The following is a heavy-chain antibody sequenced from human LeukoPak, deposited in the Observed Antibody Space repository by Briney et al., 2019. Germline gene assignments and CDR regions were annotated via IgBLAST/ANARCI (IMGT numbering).Heavy chain of an antibody. V-gene: IGHV5-51*01. CDR1: GYSFTSYW. CDR2: IYPGGSDT. J-gene: IGHJ4*02. CDR3: TLGGTDSSGYPTPYYFDY. D-gene: IGHD3-22*01. Sequence: GESLKISCKGSGYSFTSYWIGWVRQMPGKGLEWMGIIYPGGSDTRYSPSFQGQVTISADKSISTAYLQWSSLKASDTAMYYCTLGGTDSSGYPTPYYFDYWGQGTLVTVSS.